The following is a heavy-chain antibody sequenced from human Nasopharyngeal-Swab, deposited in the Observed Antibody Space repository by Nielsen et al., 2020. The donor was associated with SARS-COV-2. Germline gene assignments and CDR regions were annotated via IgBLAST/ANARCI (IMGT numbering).Heavy chain of an antibody. CDR2: IYYSGST. V-gene: IGHV4-59*08. Sequence: RQAPGKGLEWIGYIYYSGSTNYNPSLKSRVTISVDTSKNQFSLKLSSVTAADTAVYYCARLKESCTYYHLYYFDYWGQGTLVTVSS. J-gene: IGHJ4*02. D-gene: IGHD2-8*01. CDR3: ARLKESCTYYHLYYFDY.